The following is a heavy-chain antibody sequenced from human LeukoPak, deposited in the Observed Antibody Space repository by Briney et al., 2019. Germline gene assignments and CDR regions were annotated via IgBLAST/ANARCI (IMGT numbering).Heavy chain of an antibody. Sequence: GGSLRLYCAASGFTVSSNYMSWVRQAPGKGLEGVSVIYSGGSTYYADSVKGRFTISRDNSKNTLYLQMNSLRAEDTAVYYCARLMSGYDSDPWGQGTMVTVSS. V-gene: IGHV3-53*01. CDR1: GFTVSSNY. CDR2: IYSGGST. D-gene: IGHD5-12*01. CDR3: ARLMSGYDSDP. J-gene: IGHJ3*01.